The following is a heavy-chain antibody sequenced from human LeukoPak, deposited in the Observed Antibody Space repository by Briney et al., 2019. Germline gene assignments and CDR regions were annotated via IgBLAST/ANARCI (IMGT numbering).Heavy chain of an antibody. CDR1: GFTFSNSW. CDR3: ARDRGPNTFDY. D-gene: IGHD3-10*01. Sequence: GGSLRLSCVASGFTFSNSWMIWVRQAPGKGLEWVSSIKQDGSEKYYVDSVKGRFTIPKDNAKNSLYLQMNSLRVEDMAIYYCARDRGPNTFDYWGQGTLVTVSS. CDR2: IKQDGSEK. J-gene: IGHJ4*02. V-gene: IGHV3-7*01.